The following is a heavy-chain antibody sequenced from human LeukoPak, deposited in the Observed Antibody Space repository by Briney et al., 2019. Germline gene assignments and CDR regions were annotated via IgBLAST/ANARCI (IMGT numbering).Heavy chain of an antibody. J-gene: IGHJ4*02. CDR1: GFTFSSYW. Sequence: PGGSLRLSCAASGFTFSSYWMSWVRQAPGKGLEWVANIKQDGSEKYYVDSVKGRFTISRDNAKNSLYLQMNSLRAEDTAVYYCARDGDNGYISPDWAFDYWGQGTLVTVSS. CDR3: ARDGDNGYISPDWAFDY. CDR2: IKQDGSEK. V-gene: IGHV3-7*01. D-gene: IGHD5-24*01.